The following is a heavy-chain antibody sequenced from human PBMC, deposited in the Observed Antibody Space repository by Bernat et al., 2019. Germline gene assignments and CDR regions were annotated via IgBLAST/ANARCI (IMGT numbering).Heavy chain of an antibody. D-gene: IGHD2-15*01. CDR1: GFTFSSYA. CDR3: AGGQIVVVVAATKYYFDC. V-gene: IGHV3-30-3*01. J-gene: IGHJ4*02. Sequence: QVQLVESGGGVVQPGRSLRLSCAASGFTFSSYAMHWVRQAPGKGLEWVAVISYDGSNKYYADSVKGRFTISGDNSKNTLYLQMNSLRAEDTAVYYCAGGQIVVVVAATKYYFDCWGKGTLVTVSS. CDR2: ISYDGSNK.